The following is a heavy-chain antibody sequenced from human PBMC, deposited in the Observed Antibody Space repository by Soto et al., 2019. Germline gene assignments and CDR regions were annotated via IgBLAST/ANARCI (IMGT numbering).Heavy chain of an antibody. V-gene: IGHV1-18*01. CDR2: ISAYNGNT. CDR3: AKGIIAAAADY. CDR1: GYTFSSYG. J-gene: IGHJ4*02. D-gene: IGHD6-13*01. Sequence: APVKVSCKASGYTFSSYGISWGRQAPGQGLEWMGWISAYNGNTNYAQKLQGRVTMTTDTSTSTAYMELRSLRPDDTAVYYCAKGIIAAAADYWGQGTLVTVSS.